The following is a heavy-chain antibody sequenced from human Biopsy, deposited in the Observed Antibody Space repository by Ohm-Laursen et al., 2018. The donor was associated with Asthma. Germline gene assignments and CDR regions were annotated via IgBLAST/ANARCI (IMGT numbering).Heavy chain of an antibody. D-gene: IGHD6-19*01. CDR1: GGTFSNFA. CDR2: IMSVFGTT. CDR3: ARCQVGYSSGWSLLLKKIYYSGMDV. V-gene: IGHV1-69*01. J-gene: IGHJ6*02. Sequence: SSVKVSCKAPGGTFSNFAISWVRQAPGQGLEWLGGIMSVFGTTNYAQEFQGRVTITADESTSTAYMEVTSLRSEDTAIYYCARCQVGYSSGWSLLLKKIYYSGMDVWGQGTAVTVSS.